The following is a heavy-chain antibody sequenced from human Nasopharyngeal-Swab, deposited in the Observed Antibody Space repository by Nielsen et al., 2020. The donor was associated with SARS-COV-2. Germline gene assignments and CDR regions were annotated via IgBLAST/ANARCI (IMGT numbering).Heavy chain of an antibody. D-gene: IGHD3-10*01. CDR3: AKEGGGSGIDY. Sequence: GGSLRLSCAASGFIFSSYGMHWVRQAPGKGLEWVAVISYDGSNKYYADSVKGRFTISKGNSKNTLYLQMDRQRAEGTAVYYWAKEGGGSGIDYWGQGTLVTVSS. CDR2: ISYDGSNK. CDR1: GFIFSSYG. J-gene: IGHJ4*02. V-gene: IGHV3-30*18.